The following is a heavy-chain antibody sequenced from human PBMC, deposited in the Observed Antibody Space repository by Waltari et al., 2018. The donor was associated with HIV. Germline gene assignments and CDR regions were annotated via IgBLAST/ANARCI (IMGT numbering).Heavy chain of an antibody. CDR1: NFLLEDYA. CDR2: ITSNSRTK. V-gene: IGHV3-9*01. J-gene: IGHJ3*02. Sequence: EVRLVESGGGLVQPGRSLRLSCKASNFLLEDYALNWVGQALGKGLDGVSEITSNSRTKTYAEYVKGRVIFSRDNAQNSLLLQMNSLLPEDTALYFCANGDGYYGGGGAFAIWGQGTMVTVSS. D-gene: IGHD2-21*01. CDR3: ANGDGYYGGGGAFAI.